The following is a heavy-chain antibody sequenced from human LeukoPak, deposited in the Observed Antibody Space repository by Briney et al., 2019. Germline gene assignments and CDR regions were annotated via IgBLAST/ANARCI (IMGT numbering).Heavy chain of an antibody. Sequence: SETLSLTCTVSGGSISSSSYYWGWIRQPPGTGLEWIGSIYHSGSTYYNPSLKSRVTISVDTSKNQFPLKLSSVTAADTAVYYCARGVARSSKFHFSYYFDYWGQGTLVTVSS. J-gene: IGHJ4*02. CDR3: ARGVARSSKFHFSYYFDY. CDR2: IYHSGST. CDR1: GGSISSSSYY. V-gene: IGHV4-39*06. D-gene: IGHD6-6*01.